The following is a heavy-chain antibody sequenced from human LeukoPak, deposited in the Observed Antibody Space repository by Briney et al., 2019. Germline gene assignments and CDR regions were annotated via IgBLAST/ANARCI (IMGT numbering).Heavy chain of an antibody. CDR3: ATSYYFDSSGYYGCDS. CDR1: GYTFIDYY. V-gene: IGHV1-2*02. Sequence: ASVKASCKASGYTFIDYYIHWVRQAPGQGLEWMGWINPNSGGTNSAQKFQGRVTMTRDTSISTAYMELSRLRFDDTAVYYCATSYYFDSSGYYGCDSWGQGTLVTVSS. J-gene: IGHJ5*01. D-gene: IGHD3-22*01. CDR2: INPNSGGT.